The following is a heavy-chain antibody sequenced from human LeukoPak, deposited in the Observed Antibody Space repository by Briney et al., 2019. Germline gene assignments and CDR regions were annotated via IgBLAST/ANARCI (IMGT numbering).Heavy chain of an antibody. CDR3: ARVESYYFYYMDV. V-gene: IGHV4-34*01. Sequence: SETLSLTCDVYGGSLRGFFWSWIRQPPGKGLEWIGEINDSGSINYNPSLKTRVTISLDTSKNQFSLKLSSVTAADTTIYYCARVESYYFYYMDVWGKGPTVTVSS. CDR1: GGSLRGFF. J-gene: IGHJ6*03. CDR2: INDSGSI.